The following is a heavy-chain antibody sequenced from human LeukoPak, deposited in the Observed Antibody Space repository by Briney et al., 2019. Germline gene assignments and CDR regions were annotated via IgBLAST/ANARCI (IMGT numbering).Heavy chain of an antibody. CDR1: GYTFTSYY. CDR3: ARAVTDGRHFDY. V-gene: IGHV1-46*01. J-gene: IGHJ4*02. Sequence: GASVKVSCKASGYTFTSYYMHWVRQAPGQRLEWMGIINPSGGNTSYAQKFQGRVTMASDTSTSTVYIELSSLRSEDTAVYYCARAVTDGRHFDYWGQGTLVTVSS. D-gene: IGHD2-21*02. CDR2: INPSGGNT.